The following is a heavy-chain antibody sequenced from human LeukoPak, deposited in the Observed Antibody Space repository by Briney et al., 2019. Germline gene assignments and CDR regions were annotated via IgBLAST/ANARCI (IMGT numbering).Heavy chain of an antibody. CDR3: ARDREVDTAMVKVGYGMDV. D-gene: IGHD5-18*01. CDR2: ISSSSSYI. Sequence: GGSLRLSCAASGFTFSSYSMNWVCQAPGKGLEWVSSISSSSSYIYYADSVKGRFTISRDNAKNSLYLQMNSLRAEDTAVYYCARDREVDTAMVKVGYGMDVWGQGTTVTVSS. V-gene: IGHV3-21*01. CDR1: GFTFSSYS. J-gene: IGHJ6*02.